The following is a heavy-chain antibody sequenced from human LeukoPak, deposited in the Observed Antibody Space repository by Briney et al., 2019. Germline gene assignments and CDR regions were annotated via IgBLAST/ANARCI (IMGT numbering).Heavy chain of an antibody. D-gene: IGHD5-12*01. J-gene: IGHJ4*02. V-gene: IGHV3-48*03. CDR3: ARSLSGFITDPFFDQ. Sequence: GGSLRLSCLVSGFTFGSFEMNWVRRAPGKGREWVSYIISCFDVHYADSVKGRFTISRDNARDSLYLQMNSLTADDTAIYYWARSLSGFITDPFFDQWGQGALVTVSS. CDR2: IISCFDV. CDR1: GFTFGSFE.